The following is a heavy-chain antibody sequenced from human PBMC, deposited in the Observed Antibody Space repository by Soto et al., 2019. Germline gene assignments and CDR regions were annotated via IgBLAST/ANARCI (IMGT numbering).Heavy chain of an antibody. J-gene: IGHJ4*02. Sequence: QVQLLESGGGVVRPGRSLRLSCAASGFSFSDYAIHWVRQAPGKGLEWVSVISYDGSMKYYAASVKGRFTISRDNSKNTVHLRLDSLKAEDTAIYYCAREVRLAAIDLAYWGQGTLVTVSS. CDR1: GFSFSDYA. CDR3: AREVRLAAIDLAY. D-gene: IGHD2-21*01. CDR2: ISYDGSMK. V-gene: IGHV3-30*04.